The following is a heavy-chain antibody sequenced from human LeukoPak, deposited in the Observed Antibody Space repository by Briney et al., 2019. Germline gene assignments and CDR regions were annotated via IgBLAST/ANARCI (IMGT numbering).Heavy chain of an antibody. Sequence: GGSLRLSCAASGFTFSSYTMSWARQAPGKGLEWVSAISHTSEYTYHADSVKGRFTISRDNAKNSLYLQMSNLRAEDTAVYFCARGGGLDVWGQGATVTVSS. D-gene: IGHD3-16*01. J-gene: IGHJ6*02. CDR3: ARGGGLDV. V-gene: IGHV3-21*04. CDR1: GFTFSSYT. CDR2: ISHTSEYT.